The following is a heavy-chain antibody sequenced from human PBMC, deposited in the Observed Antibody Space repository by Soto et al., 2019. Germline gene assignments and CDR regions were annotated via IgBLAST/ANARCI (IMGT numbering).Heavy chain of an antibody. Sequence: SVTMSLTCAVSGGSLSSVVYSWSWLRQPPGKGLEWIGYVYHSGSTYYNPSLKSRVTISVDRSKNQFSLKLSSVTAADTAVYYCARVPGRWGQGTLVTVSS. V-gene: IGHV4-30-2*01. CDR1: GGSLSSVVYS. CDR2: VYHSGST. CDR3: ARVPGR. D-gene: IGHD2-2*01. J-gene: IGHJ4*02.